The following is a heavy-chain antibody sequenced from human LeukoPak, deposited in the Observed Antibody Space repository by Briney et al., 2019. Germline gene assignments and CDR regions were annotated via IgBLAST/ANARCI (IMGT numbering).Heavy chain of an antibody. CDR2: INTYNGNT. V-gene: IGHV1-18*01. D-gene: IGHD2-15*01. Sequence: ASVKVSCKASGYTFTSYAINWVRQAPGQGFEWMGWINTYNGNTNYAQKLQGRVTMTADISTSTAYMELRSLRSDDTAVYHCARGGSRMVTYGSLDYWGQGSVVTVSS. J-gene: IGHJ4*02. CDR1: GYTFTSYA. CDR3: ARGGSRMVTYGSLDY.